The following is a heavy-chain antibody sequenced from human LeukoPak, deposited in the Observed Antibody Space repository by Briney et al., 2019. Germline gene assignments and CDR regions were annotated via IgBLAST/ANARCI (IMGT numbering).Heavy chain of an antibody. CDR2: MDPTGSQK. Sequence: GGSLRLSCADSQFTFNGSWMNWVRQAPGKGLEWVANMDPTGSQKRYVESVRGRFTISKDNPGASLYLDMHSLRAEDTAIYYCAISTSGNYWGQGTLVTASS. V-gene: IGHV3-7*01. D-gene: IGHD3-10*01. J-gene: IGHJ4*02. CDR3: AISTSGNY. CDR1: QFTFNGSW.